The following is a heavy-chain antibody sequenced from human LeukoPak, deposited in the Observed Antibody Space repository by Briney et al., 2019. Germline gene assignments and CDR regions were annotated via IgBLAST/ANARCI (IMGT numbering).Heavy chain of an antibody. CDR3: ARHGPDIVVVVAATVWYFGL. J-gene: IGHJ2*01. CDR2: IYYSGST. Sequence: PSETLSLTCTVSGGSISSYYWSWIRQPPGKGLEWIGYIYYSGSTNYNPSLKSRVTISVDTSKNQFSLKLSSVTAADTAVYYCARHGPDIVVVVAATVWYFGLWGRGTLVTVSS. V-gene: IGHV4-59*08. CDR1: GGSISSYY. D-gene: IGHD2-15*01.